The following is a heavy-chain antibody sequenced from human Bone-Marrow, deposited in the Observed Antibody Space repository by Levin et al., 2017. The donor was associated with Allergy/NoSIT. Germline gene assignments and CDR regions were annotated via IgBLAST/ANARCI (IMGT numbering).Heavy chain of an antibody. D-gene: IGHD2-15*01. Sequence: PGESLKISCRTSGYTFTGYWMHWVRQAPGQGLEWVGRINPNSGVTNYARKFQGRVTVTRDTSISTAYMELSRLRSDDTAVYYCAKERGAGAWYFDYWGQGTLVTVSS. V-gene: IGHV1-2*06. CDR1: GYTFTGYW. J-gene: IGHJ4*02. CDR3: AKERGAGAWYFDY. CDR2: INPNSGVT.